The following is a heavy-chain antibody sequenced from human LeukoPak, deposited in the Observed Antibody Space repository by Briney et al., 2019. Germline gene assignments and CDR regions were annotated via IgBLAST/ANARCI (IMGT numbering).Heavy chain of an antibody. CDR1: GFTFDDYA. V-gene: IGHV3-9*01. D-gene: IGHD2-2*01. J-gene: IGHJ4*02. Sequence: GGSLRLSCAASGFTFDDYAMHWVRQAPGKGLEWVSGISWNSGSIGYADSVKGRFTISRDNAKNSLYLQMNSLRAEDTAVYYCAAGKYQLPLIDYWGQGTLVTVSS. CDR3: AAGKYQLPLIDY. CDR2: ISWNSGSI.